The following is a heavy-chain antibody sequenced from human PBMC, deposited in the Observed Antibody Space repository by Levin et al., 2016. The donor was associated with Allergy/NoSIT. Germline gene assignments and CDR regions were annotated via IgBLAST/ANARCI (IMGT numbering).Heavy chain of an antibody. CDR1: GYTFTGYY. CDR3: ARKGPVEAPGQATIRKPFDP. CDR2: INPDNGDT. V-gene: IGHV1-2*02. Sequence: ASVKVSCKASGYTFTGYYIHWVRQAPGQGPEWMGWINPDNGDTDLAERFQGRVTMTRDRSTNTAYMDLNGLTSDDTAVYYCARKGPVEAPGQATIRKPFDPWGQGSLVIVTS. J-gene: IGHJ5*02. D-gene: IGHD1-26*01.